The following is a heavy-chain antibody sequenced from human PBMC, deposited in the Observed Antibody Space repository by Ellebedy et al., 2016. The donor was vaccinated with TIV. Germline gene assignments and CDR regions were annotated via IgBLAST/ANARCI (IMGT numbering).Heavy chain of an antibody. V-gene: IGHV1-46*01. D-gene: IGHD7-27*01. J-gene: IGHJ4*02. CDR2: INPTVGST. CDR3: ARTGNRYYFDS. CDR1: GYTFTSYY. Sequence: ASVKVSXXTSGYTFTSYYIHWVRQSPGQGLEWMGIINPTVGSTTFAQKFQSRVAMTRDTSTSTVYMDLYSLGSEDTALYYCARTGNRYYFDSWGQGTLVTVAA.